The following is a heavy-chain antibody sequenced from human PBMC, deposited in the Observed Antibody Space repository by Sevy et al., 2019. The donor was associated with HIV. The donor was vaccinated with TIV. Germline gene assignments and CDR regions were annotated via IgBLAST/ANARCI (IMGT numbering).Heavy chain of an antibody. V-gene: IGHV1-18*01. J-gene: IGHJ4*02. CDR1: GYTFTSYG. D-gene: IGHD4-17*01. CDR3: ARSRLPMTTVPKGDFDC. Sequence: ASVKVSCKASGYTFTSYGISWVRQAPGQGLEWMGWISAYNGNTNYAQKLQGRVTMTTDTSTSTAYMELRSLRSDDTAVYYCARSRLPMTTVPKGDFDCWGQGTLVTVSS. CDR2: ISAYNGNT.